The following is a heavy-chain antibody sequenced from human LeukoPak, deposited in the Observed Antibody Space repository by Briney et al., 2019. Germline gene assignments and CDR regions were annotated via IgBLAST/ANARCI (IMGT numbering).Heavy chain of an antibody. CDR1: GFTFSSYA. CDR2: ISISSRYI. CDR3: APLGVLISGYRAFDT. J-gene: IGHJ3*02. Sequence: GGSLRLSCAASGFTFSSYAMSWVRQAPGKGLEWVSSISISSRYIYYADSVKGRFTISRDNAKTSLYLQMNSLRAEDTAVYYCAPLGVLISGYRAFDTWGQGTMVAVSS. V-gene: IGHV3-21*01. D-gene: IGHD3-3*01.